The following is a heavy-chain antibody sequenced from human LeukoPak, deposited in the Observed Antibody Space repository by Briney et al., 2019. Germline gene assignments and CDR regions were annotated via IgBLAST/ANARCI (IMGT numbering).Heavy chain of an antibody. CDR3: ARESYSSGYYYDY. CDR1: GFTFSSYN. Sequence: SGGSLRLSCAASGFTFSSYNMNWVRQAPGKGLEWVSSISSSSSYIYYADSVKGRFTISRDNAKKSLYLQMNSLRAEDTAVYYCARESYSSGYYYDYWGQGTLVTVSS. J-gene: IGHJ4*02. D-gene: IGHD3-22*01. V-gene: IGHV3-21*01. CDR2: ISSSSSYI.